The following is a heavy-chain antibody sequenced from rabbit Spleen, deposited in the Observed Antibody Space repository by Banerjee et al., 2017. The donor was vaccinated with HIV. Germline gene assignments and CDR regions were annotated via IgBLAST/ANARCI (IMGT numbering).Heavy chain of an antibody. CDR2: INAATGKP. D-gene: IGHD4-1*01. CDR1: GFSFGDRDV. J-gene: IGHJ4*01. V-gene: IGHV1S45*01. Sequence: QEQLVESGGGLVQPTGSLTLTCKASGFSFGDRDVMCWVRQAPGKGLEWIACINAATGKPVYAPWANGRFSISRTSSTTVTLQMTSLTAADTATYLCARDLAGAIGWNFYLWGPGTLVTVS. CDR3: ARDLAGAIGWNFYL.